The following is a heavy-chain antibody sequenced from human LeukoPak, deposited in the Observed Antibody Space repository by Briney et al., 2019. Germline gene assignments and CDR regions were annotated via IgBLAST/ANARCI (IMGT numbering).Heavy chain of an antibody. CDR1: GGSISSYY. CDR3: ARDRDYGDSFDY. Sequence: PSETLSLTCTVSGGSISSYYWSWIRQPAGKGLKWSGRIYTSGSTNYNPSLKSRVTISVDTSKNQFSLKLSSVTAADTAVYYCARDRDYGDSFDYWGQGTLVIVSS. CDR2: IYTSGST. D-gene: IGHD4-17*01. V-gene: IGHV4-4*07. J-gene: IGHJ4*02.